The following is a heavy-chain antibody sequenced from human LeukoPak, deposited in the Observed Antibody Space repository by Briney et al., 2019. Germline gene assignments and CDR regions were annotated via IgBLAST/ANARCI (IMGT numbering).Heavy chain of an antibody. V-gene: IGHV4-38-2*01. D-gene: IGHD6-13*01. J-gene: IGHJ4*02. CDR2: IYHSAST. CDR3: ARINRQQLALEN. CDR1: GYSISSGYY. Sequence: PSETLSLTCAVSGYSISSGYYWGWIRQPPGKGLEWIGSIYHSASTYYNPSLKSRVTISVDTSKNQFSLKLSSVTAADTAVYYCARINRQQLALENWGQGTLVTVSS.